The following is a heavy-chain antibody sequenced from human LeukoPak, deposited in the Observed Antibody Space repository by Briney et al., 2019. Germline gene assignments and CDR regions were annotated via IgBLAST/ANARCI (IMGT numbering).Heavy chain of an antibody. J-gene: IGHJ4*02. Sequence: PGGSLRLSCAASGFTFSDYWMHWVRQAPGKGLVWVSLINTSGSSTTYADYVKGRFTISRDNAKNTLYLQMDSLRAEDTGVYYCARSNHAADFWGQGTLVTVSS. CDR2: INTSGSST. CDR3: ARSNHAADF. CDR1: GFTFSDYW. D-gene: IGHD1-14*01. V-gene: IGHV3-74*03.